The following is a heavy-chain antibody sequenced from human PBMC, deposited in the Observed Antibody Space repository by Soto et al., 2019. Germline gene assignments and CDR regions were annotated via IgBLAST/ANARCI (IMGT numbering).Heavy chain of an antibody. CDR2: IIPIFGTA. CDR1: GGTFSSYA. D-gene: IGHD3-22*01. CDR3: ARSYYDSRGYYFAFDI. J-gene: IGHJ3*02. V-gene: IGHV1-69*13. Sequence: ASVKVSCKASGGTFSSYAISWVRQAPGQGLEWMGGIIPIFGTANYAQKFQGRVTITADESTSTAYMELSSLRSEDTAVYYCARSYYDSRGYYFAFDIWGQGTMVTVSS.